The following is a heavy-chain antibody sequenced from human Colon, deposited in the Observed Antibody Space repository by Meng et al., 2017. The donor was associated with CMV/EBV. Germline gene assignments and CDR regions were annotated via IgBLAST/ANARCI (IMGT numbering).Heavy chain of an antibody. D-gene: IGHD1-26*01. CDR2: VYYGGST. CDR3: ARGLWELLPYFDY. J-gene: IGHJ4*02. CDR1: GGSGRGGGYY. Sequence: VSGGSGRGGGYYWSWIGRHPGKGLEWIGYVYYGGSTYYNPSLKCRVTISVGTSKNQCSLKLSSVTAADTAVYYCARGLWELLPYFDYWGQGTLVTVSS. V-gene: IGHV4-31*02.